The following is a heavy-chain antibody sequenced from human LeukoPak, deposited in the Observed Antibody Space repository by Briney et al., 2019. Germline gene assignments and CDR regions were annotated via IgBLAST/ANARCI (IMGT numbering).Heavy chain of an antibody. J-gene: IGHJ5*02. CDR1: GFTFSSYW. Sequence: GGSLRLSCAASGFTFSSYWMHWVRQAPGKGLVWVSRFKSDGTSTSYADSVKGRFTISRDNAKNTLYLQMNSLRAEDTAVYYCAKSDWFDPWGQGTLVTVS. CDR2: FKSDGTST. V-gene: IGHV3-74*01. CDR3: AKSDWFDP.